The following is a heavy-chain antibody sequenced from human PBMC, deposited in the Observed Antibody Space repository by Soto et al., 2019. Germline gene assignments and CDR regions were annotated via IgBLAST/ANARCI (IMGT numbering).Heavy chain of an antibody. D-gene: IGHD2-15*01. CDR2: ISYDGSNK. V-gene: IGHV3-30-3*01. CDR3: TRERGYCSGSPCYSFAYDI. CDR1: GFTFSSYA. Sequence: GGSLRLSCAASGFTFSSYAMHWVRQAPGKGLEWVAVISYDGSNKYYADSVKGRFTISRDDARNTLYLQMNSLRAEDTAVYYCTRERGYCSGSPCYSFAYDIWGQGTVVTVSS. J-gene: IGHJ3*02.